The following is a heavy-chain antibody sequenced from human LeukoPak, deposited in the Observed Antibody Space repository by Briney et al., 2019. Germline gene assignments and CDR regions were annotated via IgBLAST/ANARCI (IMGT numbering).Heavy chain of an antibody. CDR3: ARDRDGFWTYYMDV. J-gene: IGHJ6*03. D-gene: IGHD3-3*01. CDR2: IYTTGST. V-gene: IGHV4-61*02. Sequence: PSETLSLTCTVSGGSISSGSDYWGWIRQPAGKGLEWIGRIYTTGSTNYNPSLKSRVTISLDTSKNQFSLKLRSVTAADTAVYYCARDRDGFWTYYMDVWGKGTTVTVSS. CDR1: GGSISSGSDY.